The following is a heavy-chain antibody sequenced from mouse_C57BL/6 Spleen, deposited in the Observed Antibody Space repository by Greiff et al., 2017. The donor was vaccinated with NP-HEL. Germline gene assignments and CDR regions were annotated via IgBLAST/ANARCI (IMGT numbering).Heavy chain of an antibody. CDR1: GFTFSSYG. V-gene: IGHV5-6*01. J-gene: IGHJ3*01. CDR3: ARGERSFAY. Sequence: DVHLVESGGDLVKPGGSLKLSCAASGFTFSSYGMSWVRQTPDKRLEWVATISSGGSYTYYPDSVKGRFTISRDNAKNTLYLQMSSLKSEDTAMYYCARGERSFAYWGQGTLVTVSA. CDR2: ISSGGSYT.